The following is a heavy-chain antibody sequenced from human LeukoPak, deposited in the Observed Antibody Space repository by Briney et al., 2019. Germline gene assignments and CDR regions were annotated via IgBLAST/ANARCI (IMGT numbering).Heavy chain of an antibody. CDR3: ARDRSGYSSGWYAY. Sequence: GRSLRLSCAASGFTFDDFAMHWVRQARGKGLEWVSGISWNSGSIGYADSVKGRFTISSDNAKNSLYLQMNSLRVEDTALYYCARDRSGYSSGWYAYWGQGTLVTVSS. D-gene: IGHD6-19*01. CDR1: GFTFDDFA. V-gene: IGHV3-9*01. CDR2: ISWNSGSI. J-gene: IGHJ4*02.